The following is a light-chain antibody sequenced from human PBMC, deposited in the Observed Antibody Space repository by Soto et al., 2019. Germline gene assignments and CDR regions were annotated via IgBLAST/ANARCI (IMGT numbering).Light chain of an antibody. CDR2: GAS. CDR3: QQYNSYDMWS. J-gene: IGKJ1*01. CDR1: QSISSW. Sequence: DIQMTQSPSTLSASVGDRVTITCRASQSISSWLAWYQQKPGKAPKLLIYGASSLESGVPSRFSGSGSGTEFTLTISSLQPDFFSSYYCQQYNSYDMWSFCQGPKLDIK. V-gene: IGKV1-5*01.